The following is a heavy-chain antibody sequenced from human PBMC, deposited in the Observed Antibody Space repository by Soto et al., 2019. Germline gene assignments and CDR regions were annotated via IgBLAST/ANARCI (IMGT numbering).Heavy chain of an antibody. V-gene: IGHV3-30*18. CDR1: GFTFSNYG. J-gene: IGHJ6*02. D-gene: IGHD2-15*01. Sequence: QVHLVESGGGVVQPGRSPRLSCVASGFTFSNYGMHWVRQAPGKGLEWVAVISYDGSNKYYADSVKDRVTISRDNSKNTLYLQMTSLSTEDTALYYCAKLDEGGLQYAYYAMDVWGQGTTVTVSS. CDR3: AKLDEGGLQYAYYAMDV. CDR2: ISYDGSNK.